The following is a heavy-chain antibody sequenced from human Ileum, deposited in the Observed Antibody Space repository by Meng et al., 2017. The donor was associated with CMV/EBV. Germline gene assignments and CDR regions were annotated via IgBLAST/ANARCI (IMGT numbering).Heavy chain of an antibody. V-gene: IGHV4-4*07. CDR3: ATGGGDFDH. Sequence: VLLQESCLCRVKPSELLSLTFTVSGVSINLWSWSWIRQSAGKKLEWIGRISLSTDGNINYNPSLKSRVTMSADMSKNQLSLKLTSMSAADTAVYYCATGGGDFDHWGQGILVTVSS. CDR1: GVSINLWS. D-gene: IGHD3-10*01. CDR2: ISLSTDGNI. J-gene: IGHJ4*02.